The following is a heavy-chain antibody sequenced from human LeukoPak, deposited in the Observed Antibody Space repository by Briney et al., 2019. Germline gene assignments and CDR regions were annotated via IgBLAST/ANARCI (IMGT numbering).Heavy chain of an antibody. D-gene: IGHD5-12*01. V-gene: IGHV1-24*01. Sequence: ASVKVSCKVSGYTLTELSMHWVRQAPGKGLEWMGGFDPEDGATIYAQKFQGRVTMTEDTSTDTAYMELSNLRSEDTAVYYCATVVLYSGYYFDYWGQGTLVTVSS. CDR2: FDPEDGAT. CDR3: ATVVLYSGYYFDY. CDR1: GYTLTELS. J-gene: IGHJ4*02.